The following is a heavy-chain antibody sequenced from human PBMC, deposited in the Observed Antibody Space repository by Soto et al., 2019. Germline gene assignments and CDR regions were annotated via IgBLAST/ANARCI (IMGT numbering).Heavy chain of an antibody. V-gene: IGHV3-33*01. D-gene: IGHD6-13*01. Sequence: ESGGGVVQPGRSLRLSCASSGFTFSRYGMHWVRQAPGKGLEGVGVIWFDGSSQFYADSVKGRFTFSRDTSKNTLYLQMNSLRAEDTAVYYCARDRLQQLGPPYAYYYMDVWGKGTTVTVSS. CDR1: GFTFSRYG. CDR2: IWFDGSSQ. CDR3: ARDRLQQLGPPYAYYYMDV. J-gene: IGHJ6*03.